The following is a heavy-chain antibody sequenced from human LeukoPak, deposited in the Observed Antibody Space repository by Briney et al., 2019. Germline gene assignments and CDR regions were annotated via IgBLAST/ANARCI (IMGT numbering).Heavy chain of an antibody. CDR3: ARDWPGYCSGGSCYSGYFDY. CDR2: ISYIGSKK. D-gene: IGHD2-15*01. J-gene: IGHJ4*02. CDR1: GFTFSSYA. Sequence: GGSLRLSCAASGFTFSSYAMRRVRQAPGKGLEWVAVISYIGSKKYYADSVKDRFTISRDNSKNTLYLQMNSLRAEDTAVYYCARDWPGYCSGGSCYSGYFDYRGQGTLVTVSS. V-gene: IGHV3-30*04.